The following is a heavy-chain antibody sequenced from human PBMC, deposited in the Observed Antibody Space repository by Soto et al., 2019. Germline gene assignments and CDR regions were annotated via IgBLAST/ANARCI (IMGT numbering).Heavy chain of an antibody. CDR3: QKLCGSCGVVCYRDDDFEI. Sequence: GGSLRLSCAASGFTFRRYRMHWVRQAPGKGLEWVAVISYDGCTKDYAGSVKGRFTISRNNSKNTLYLQMNSLRAEDTALYYCQKLCGSCGVVCYRDDDFEILREGTM. CDR2: ISYDGCTK. J-gene: IGHJ3*02. CDR1: GFTFRRYR. V-gene: IGHV3-30*18. D-gene: IGHD2-21*02.